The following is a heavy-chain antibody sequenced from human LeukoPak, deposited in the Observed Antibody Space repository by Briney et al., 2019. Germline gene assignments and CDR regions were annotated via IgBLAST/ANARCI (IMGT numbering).Heavy chain of an antibody. J-gene: IGHJ4*02. CDR2: IIIGGAT. CDR1: GFTFRNYD. Sequence: GGSLRLSCGASGFTFRNYDMHWVRQAAGKGLEWVSTIIIGGATYYPGSVKGRFTISRENAKNSLYLQMNSLRAGDTAVYYCARGEFYGSGSYLFDYWGQGTLVTVSS. CDR3: ARGEFYGSGSYLFDY. D-gene: IGHD3-10*01. V-gene: IGHV3-13*01.